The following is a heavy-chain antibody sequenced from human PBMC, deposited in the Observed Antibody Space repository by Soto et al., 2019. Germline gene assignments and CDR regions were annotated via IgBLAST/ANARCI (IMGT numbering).Heavy chain of an antibody. J-gene: IGHJ6*03. Sequence: EVQLVESGGGLVQPGGSLRLSCSASGFTFSSYLMHWVRQAPGKGLVWVSHINNDGSSTIYADSVRGRFTISRDNAKNTLYLEMNGLRAEDTAVYFCARDARYYYLDVWGKGTTVTVSS. CDR1: GFTFSSYL. V-gene: IGHV3-74*01. D-gene: IGHD6-6*01. CDR3: ARDARYYYLDV. CDR2: INNDGSST.